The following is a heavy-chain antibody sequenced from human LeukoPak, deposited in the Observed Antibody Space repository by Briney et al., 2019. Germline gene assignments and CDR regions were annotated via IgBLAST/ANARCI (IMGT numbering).Heavy chain of an antibody. CDR1: GDSISSYS. D-gene: IGHD3-3*01. CDR3: ARDLRFLEWLPDNWFDP. Sequence: SETLSLTCTDSGDSISSYSWSWIRQPPGKGLEWIGYIYYSGSTTYNPSLKSRVTISVDTSKNQFSLKLTSVTAADTAVYYCARDLRFLEWLPDNWFDPWGQGTLVTVSS. J-gene: IGHJ5*02. V-gene: IGHV4-59*01. CDR2: IYYSGST.